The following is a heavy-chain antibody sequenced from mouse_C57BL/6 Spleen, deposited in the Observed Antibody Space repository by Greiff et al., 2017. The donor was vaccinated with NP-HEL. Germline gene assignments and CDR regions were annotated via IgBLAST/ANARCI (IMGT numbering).Heavy chain of an antibody. CDR3: ARITTVVGDAMDY. Sequence: EVKLVESGGGLVQPGGSLKLSCAASGFTFSDYGMAWVRQAPRKGPEWVGYISNLAYSIYYADTVTGRFTISRENAKNTLYLEMSSLRSEDTAMYYCARITTVVGDAMDYWGQGTSVTVSS. CDR2: ISNLAYSI. V-gene: IGHV5-15*01. J-gene: IGHJ4*01. CDR1: GFTFSDYG. D-gene: IGHD1-1*01.